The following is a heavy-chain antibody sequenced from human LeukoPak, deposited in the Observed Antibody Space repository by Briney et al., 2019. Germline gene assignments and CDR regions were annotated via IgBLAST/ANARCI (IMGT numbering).Heavy chain of an antibody. CDR3: AKEYCSGGSCYIRVGAFDI. D-gene: IGHD2-15*01. V-gene: IGHV3-43D*03. Sequence: GGSLRLSCAASGFTFDDYAMHWVRQAPGKGLEWVSLISWDGGSTYYADSVKGRFTISRDNSKNTLYLQMNSLRAEDTAVYYCAKEYCSGGSCYIRVGAFDIWGQGTMVTVSS. CDR1: GFTFDDYA. CDR2: ISWDGGST. J-gene: IGHJ3*02.